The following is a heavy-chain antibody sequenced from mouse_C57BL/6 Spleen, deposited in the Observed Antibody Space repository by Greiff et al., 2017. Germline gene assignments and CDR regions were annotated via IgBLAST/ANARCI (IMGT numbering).Heavy chain of an antibody. CDR1: GYSFTGYF. Sequence: VQLQQSGPELVKPGDSVKISCKASGYSFTGYFMNWVMQSHGKSLEWIGRINPYNGDTFYNQKFKGKATLTVDKSSRTSHMELRSLTSEDSAVYYCAREGGLLRYFDYWGQGTTLTVSS. D-gene: IGHD1-1*01. V-gene: IGHV1-20*01. J-gene: IGHJ2*01. CDR2: INPYNGDT. CDR3: AREGGLLRYFDY.